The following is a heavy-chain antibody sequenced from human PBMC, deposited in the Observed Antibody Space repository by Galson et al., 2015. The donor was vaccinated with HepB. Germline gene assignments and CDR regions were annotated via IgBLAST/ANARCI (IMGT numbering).Heavy chain of an antibody. Sequence: SVKVSCKASGNTFINFVINWVRQAPGQGLERLGWISAHDDATNYASKFQDRVTMTTDTSTNTAYLEVRSLRSDDTAVYFCAGGLESRNSEVDCWGQGTLVIVSS. V-gene: IGHV1-18*01. J-gene: IGHJ4*02. CDR1: GNTFINFV. D-gene: IGHD2-2*01. CDR3: AGGLESRNSEVDC. CDR2: ISAHDDAT.